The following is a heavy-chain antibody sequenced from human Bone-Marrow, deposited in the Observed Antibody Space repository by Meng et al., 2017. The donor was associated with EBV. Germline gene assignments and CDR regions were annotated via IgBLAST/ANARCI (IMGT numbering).Heavy chain of an antibody. J-gene: IGHJ5*02. Sequence: LPEASPVQLHPSYSPSRSCTVSWVSISSFYFWGGTRQPPGRGLEWIGSVHYTGSTDYSPSLKSRVTVSVDTSKNQFSLRLTSVTAADTAVYYCARPFPSWQSPRLDPFGAWGQGTLVTVSS. D-gene: IGHD6-19*01. CDR1: WVSISSFYF. CDR3: ARPFPSWQSPRLDPFGA. CDR2: VHYTGST. V-gene: IGHV4-39*01.